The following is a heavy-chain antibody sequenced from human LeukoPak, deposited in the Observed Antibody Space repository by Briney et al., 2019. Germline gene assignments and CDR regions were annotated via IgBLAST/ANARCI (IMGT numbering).Heavy chain of an antibody. V-gene: IGHV3-30*18. J-gene: IGHJ3*02. CDR3: AKSRRYFDWLGAFDI. CDR2: ISYDGSNK. Sequence: GSLRLSCAASGFTFSSYGMHWVRQAPGKGLEWEAVISYDGSNKYYADSVKGRFTISRDNSKNTLYLQMNSLRAEDTAVYYCAKSRRYFDWLGAFDIWGQGTMVTVSS. D-gene: IGHD3-9*01. CDR1: GFTFSSYG.